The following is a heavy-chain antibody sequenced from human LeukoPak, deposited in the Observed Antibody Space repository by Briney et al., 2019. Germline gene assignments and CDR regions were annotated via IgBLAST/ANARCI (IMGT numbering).Heavy chain of an antibody. CDR3: ARGGSYRLGYYGMDV. CDR1: GFTFSSYA. D-gene: IGHD3-16*02. V-gene: IGHV3-30-3*01. Sequence: GRSLRLSCAASGFTFSSYAMHWVRQAPGKGLEWVAVISYDGSNKYYADSVKGRFTISRDNSKNTLYLQMNSLRAEDTAVYYCARGGSYRLGYYGMDVWGQGTTVTVSS. CDR2: ISYDGSNK. J-gene: IGHJ6*02.